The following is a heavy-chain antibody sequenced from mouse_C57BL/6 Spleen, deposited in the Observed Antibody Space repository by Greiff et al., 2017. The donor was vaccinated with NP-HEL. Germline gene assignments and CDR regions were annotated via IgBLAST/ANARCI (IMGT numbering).Heavy chain of an antibody. Sequence: DVKLVESGGGLVKPGGSLKLSCAASGFTFSSYAMSWVRQTPEKRLEWVATISDGGSYTYYPDNVKGRFTISRDNAKNNLYLQMSQLKSEDTAMYYCAREADGSSPYYFDYWGQGTTLTVSS. J-gene: IGHJ2*01. D-gene: IGHD1-1*01. V-gene: IGHV5-4*01. CDR1: GFTFSSYA. CDR2: ISDGGSYT. CDR3: AREADGSSPYYFDY.